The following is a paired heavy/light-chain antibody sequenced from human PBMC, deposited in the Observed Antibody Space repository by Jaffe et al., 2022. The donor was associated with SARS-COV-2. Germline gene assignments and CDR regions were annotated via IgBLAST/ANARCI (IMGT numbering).Heavy chain of an antibody. CDR3: ARHIVAIKIPGYGMDV. D-gene: IGHD5-12*01. V-gene: IGHV1-3*01. CDR1: GYTFSSYA. J-gene: IGHJ6*02. CDR2: INAGNGNI. Sequence: QVQLVQSGAEVKKPGASVKVSCKASGYTFSSYALHWVRQAPGQRLEWMGWINAGNGNIKYSQKFQGRVTITRDTSASTAYMELSSLRSEDTAVYYCARHIVAIKIPGYGMDVWGQGTTVTVSS.
Light chain of an antibody. J-gene: IGLJ1*01. CDR3: NSYTGSSTLV. V-gene: IGLV2-14*01. CDR1: SSDVGGYNY. Sequence: QSALTQPASVSGSPGQSITISCTGTSSDVGGYNYVSWYQQHPGKAPKLMIYDVSNRPSGVSNRFSGSKSGNTASLTISGLQAEDEADYYCNSYTGSSTLVFGTGTKVTVL. CDR2: DVS.